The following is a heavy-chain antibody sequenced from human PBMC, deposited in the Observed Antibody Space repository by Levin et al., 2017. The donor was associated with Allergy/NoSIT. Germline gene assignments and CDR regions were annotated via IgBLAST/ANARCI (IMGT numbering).Heavy chain of an antibody. CDR2: IYSGGST. Sequence: GESLKISCAASGFTVSSNYMSWVRQAPGKGLEWVSVIYSGGSTYYADSVKGRFTISRDNSKNTLYLQMNSLRAEDTAVYYCARHLWFGELHQRYGMDVWGQGTTVTVSS. D-gene: IGHD3-10*01. CDR1: GFTVSSNY. V-gene: IGHV3-66*04. CDR3: ARHLWFGELHQRYGMDV. J-gene: IGHJ6*02.